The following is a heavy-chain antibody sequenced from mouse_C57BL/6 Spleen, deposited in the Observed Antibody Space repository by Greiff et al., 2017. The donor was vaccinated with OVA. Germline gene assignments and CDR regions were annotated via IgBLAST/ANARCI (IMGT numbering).Heavy chain of an antibody. Sequence: QVQLQQSGPGLVQPSQSLSITCTVSGFSLTSYGVHWVRQPPGKGLEWLGVIWSGGSTDYNAAFISRLSISTDNAKSQVFFKMISLQADDTAIYYCAKKGDYGDWYFDVWGTGTTVTVSS. V-gene: IGHV2-4*01. CDR2: IWSGGST. CDR3: AKKGDYGDWYFDV. D-gene: IGHD1-1*01. CDR1: GFSLTSYG. J-gene: IGHJ1*03.